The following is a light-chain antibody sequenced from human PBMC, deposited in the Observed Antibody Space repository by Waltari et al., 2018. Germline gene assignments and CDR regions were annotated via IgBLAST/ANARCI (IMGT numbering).Light chain of an antibody. CDR2: STN. CDR3: VLYMGSGIHV. V-gene: IGLV8-61*01. Sequence: QTVVTQEPSFSVSPGGTVTLTCGFSSGSVPTSYYPSWYQQIPGQAPRTLMYSTNTRSSGVPDRFSGSILGNKAALTITGAQADDECDYYCVLYMGSGIHVFGTGTKVTVL. CDR1: SGSVPTSYY. J-gene: IGLJ1*01.